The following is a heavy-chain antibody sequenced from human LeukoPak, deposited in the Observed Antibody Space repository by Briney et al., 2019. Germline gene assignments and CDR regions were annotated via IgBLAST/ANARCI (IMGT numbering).Heavy chain of an antibody. Sequence: ASVKVSCKASGYTFTSYDINWVRQATGQGLEWMGWMNPNSGNTGYAQKIQGRVTMTRNTSISTAYMELSSLRSEDTAVYYCARGPAAAGIDFDYWGQGTLVTVSS. CDR1: GYTFTSYD. D-gene: IGHD6-13*01. CDR3: ARGPAAAGIDFDY. J-gene: IGHJ4*02. CDR2: MNPNSGNT. V-gene: IGHV1-8*01.